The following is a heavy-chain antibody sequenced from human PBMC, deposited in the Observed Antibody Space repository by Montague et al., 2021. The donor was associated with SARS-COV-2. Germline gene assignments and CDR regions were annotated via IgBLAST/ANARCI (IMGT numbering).Heavy chain of an antibody. D-gene: IGHD4-23*01. CDR2: TYYSGSS. CDR1: GGSISSGGYY. J-gene: IGHJ6*03. CDR3: ASTYGGNLGYYYYYMDV. Sequence: TLSLTCTVSGGSISSGGYYWSWIRQHPGKGLERIGYTYYSGSSYYNPSLKSRVTISVDTSKNQFSLKLSSVTAADTAVYYCASTYGGNLGYYYYYMDVWGKGTTVTVSS. V-gene: IGHV4-31*03.